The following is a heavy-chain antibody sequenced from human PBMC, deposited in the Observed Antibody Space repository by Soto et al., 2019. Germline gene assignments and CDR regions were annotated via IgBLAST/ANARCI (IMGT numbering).Heavy chain of an antibody. Sequence: QVQLVESGGGVVQPGRSLRLSCAASEFTFRSYSMHWVRQAPGKGLEWVAVISYDGRKEYYADSVKGRFIISRDNSKNMLYLHVGSLRTEDTALYYCARGRQSVNTEIDYWGQGTLVTVSS. CDR1: EFTFRSYS. CDR2: ISYDGRKE. CDR3: ARGRQSVNTEIDY. D-gene: IGHD4-17*01. V-gene: IGHV3-30*04. J-gene: IGHJ4*02.